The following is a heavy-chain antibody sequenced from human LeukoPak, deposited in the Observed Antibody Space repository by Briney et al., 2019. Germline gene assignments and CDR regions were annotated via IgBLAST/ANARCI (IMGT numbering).Heavy chain of an antibody. D-gene: IGHD3-10*01. J-gene: IGHJ4*02. Sequence: ASVKVSCKVSGYTLTELSMHWVRQAPGKGLEWMGGFDPEDGETIHAQKFQGRVTMTEDTSTDTAYMELSSLRSEDTAVYYCATGGTMVRGVVDYWGQGTLVTVSS. CDR3: ATGGTMVRGVVDY. CDR1: GYTLTELS. V-gene: IGHV1-24*01. CDR2: FDPEDGET.